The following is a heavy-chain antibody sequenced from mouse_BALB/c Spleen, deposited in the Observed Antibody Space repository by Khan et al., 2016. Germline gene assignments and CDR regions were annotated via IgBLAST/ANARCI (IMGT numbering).Heavy chain of an antibody. V-gene: IGHV5-6-3*01. CDR2: INSNGGST. CDR1: GFTFSSYG. D-gene: IGHD1-2*01. J-gene: IGHJ2*02. CDR3: ARVVYGYHYSDY. Sequence: EVELVESGGGLVQPGGSLKLSCAASGFTFSSYGMYWVRQTPDKRLELVATINSNGGSTYYPDSVKGRFTISRDNAKNTLYLQMSSRESEDTAMYYCARVVYGYHYSDYWVQGTSLTVSS.